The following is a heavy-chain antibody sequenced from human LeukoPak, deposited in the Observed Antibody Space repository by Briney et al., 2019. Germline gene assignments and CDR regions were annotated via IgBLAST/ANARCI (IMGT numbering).Heavy chain of an antibody. CDR2: IYYSGSA. CDR3: ARESRYSSAYYSFDY. Sequence: SETLSLTCTVSGASVSSGSYYWSWIRKPPGKGLEWIGYIYYSGSANYNPSLKSRVTISVDTSKNQFSLKLTSVTAADTAVYYCARESRYSSAYYSFDYWGQGTLVTVSS. V-gene: IGHV4-61*01. J-gene: IGHJ4*02. D-gene: IGHD6-19*01. CDR1: GASVSSGSYY.